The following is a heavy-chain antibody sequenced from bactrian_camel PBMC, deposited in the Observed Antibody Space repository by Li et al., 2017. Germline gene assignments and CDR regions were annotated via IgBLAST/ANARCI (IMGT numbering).Heavy chain of an antibody. V-gene: IGHV3-2*01. J-gene: IGHJ4*01. CDR1: GDSARR. CDR3: AADPSITAMTTTQALGVLAVPSFRY. D-gene: IGHD3*01. Sequence: HVQLVESGGDSVQSGGSLRLSCVVSGDSARRAWFRQAPGKEREGVATIYNFGSNTVYADSVKGRFTISRDNAENTLYLQMNSLKPEDTAMYYCAADPSITAMTTTQALGVLAVPSFRYRGQGTQVTVS. CDR2: IYNFGSNT.